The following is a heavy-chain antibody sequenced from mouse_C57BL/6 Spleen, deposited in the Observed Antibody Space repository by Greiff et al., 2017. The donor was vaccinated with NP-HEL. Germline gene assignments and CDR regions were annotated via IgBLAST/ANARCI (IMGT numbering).Heavy chain of an antibody. D-gene: IGHD2-2*01. CDR3: ARGNYGYSTWFAY. CDR2: IYPSDSET. V-gene: IGHV1-61*01. CDR1: GYTFTSYW. J-gene: IGHJ3*01. Sequence: VKLQQPGAELVRPGSSVKLSCKASGYTFTSYWMDWVKQRPGQGLEWIGNIYPSDSETHYNQKFKDKATLTVDKSSSTAYMQLSSLTSEDSAVYYCARGNYGYSTWFAYWGQGTLVTVSA.